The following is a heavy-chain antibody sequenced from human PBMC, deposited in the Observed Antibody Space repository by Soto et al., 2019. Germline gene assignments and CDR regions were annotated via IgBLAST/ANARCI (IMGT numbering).Heavy chain of an antibody. D-gene: IGHD3-10*01. CDR3: ATMVRGSTVDYYYYTEV. J-gene: IGHJ6*03. V-gene: IGHV1-18*01. Sequence: QVQLVQSGAEVKNPGASVKVSCKASGYTFTSHGISWVRQAPGQGLEWMAWISADNGNTNYSQKVLGRVIVTTDTSTGTAWREGSCLRTEDAAVDYCATMVRGSTVDYYYYTEVWGNGTTATVSS. CDR2: ISADNGNT. CDR1: GYTFTSHG.